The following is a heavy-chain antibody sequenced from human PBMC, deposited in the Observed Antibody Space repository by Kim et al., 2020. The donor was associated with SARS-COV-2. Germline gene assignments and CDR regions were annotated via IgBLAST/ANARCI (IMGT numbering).Heavy chain of an antibody. D-gene: IGHD3-10*01. J-gene: IGHJ4*02. CDR2: INHSGST. CDR3: ARGDSYYYGSGSYFTL. V-gene: IGHV4-34*01. CDR1: GGSFSGYY. Sequence: SETLSLTCAVYGGSFSGYYWSWIRQPPGKGLEWIGEINHSGSTNYNPSLKSRVTISVDTSKNQFSLKLSSVTAADTAVYYCARGDSYYYGSGSYFTLWGQGTLVTVSS.